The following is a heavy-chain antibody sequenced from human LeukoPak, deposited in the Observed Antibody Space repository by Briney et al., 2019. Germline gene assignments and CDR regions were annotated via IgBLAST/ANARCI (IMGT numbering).Heavy chain of an antibody. D-gene: IGHD7-27*01. V-gene: IGHV1-69*13. CDR3: ARDPNPRTLTGDPDDAFDI. J-gene: IGHJ3*02. CDR1: GGTLRSHS. Sequence: ASVKVSRQAFGGTLRSHSISWVGQAPGQGLEWVGGIIPIFGTANYAQKFQGRVTITADESTSTAYMELSSLRSEDTAVYYCARDPNPRTLTGDPDDAFDIWGQGTMVTVSS. CDR2: IIPIFGTA.